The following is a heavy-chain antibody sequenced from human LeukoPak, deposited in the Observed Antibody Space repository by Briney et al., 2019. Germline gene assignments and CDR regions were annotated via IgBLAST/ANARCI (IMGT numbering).Heavy chain of an antibody. CDR1: GSTFDAYG. D-gene: IGHD6-19*01. CDR3: ARGDSSGWYFDY. J-gene: IGHJ4*02. Sequence: AGSLRGSCAGSGSTFDAYGRSWVRQAPGRGLEWVSGINWNGESTGYADSVRGRFTISRDNAKNSLFLQMNSLRAENTALYYCARGDSSGWYFDYWGQGVLVTVSS. V-gene: IGHV3-20*04. CDR2: INWNGEST.